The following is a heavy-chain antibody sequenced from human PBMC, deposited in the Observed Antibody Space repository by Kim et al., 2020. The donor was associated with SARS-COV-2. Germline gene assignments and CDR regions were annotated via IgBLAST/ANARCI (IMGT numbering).Heavy chain of an antibody. V-gene: IGHV1-18*01. CDR2: TSVYNDNT. Sequence: ASVKVSCKASGYTFTSYGINWVRQAPGLGLEWMGWTSVYNDNTNYAQKVQGRVTMTADKSTNTAYMELRSLRSDDTAVYYCARDSHHSDSSSYLDFWGQGTLVTVSS. CDR3: ARDSHHSDSSSYLDF. CDR1: GYTFTSYG. J-gene: IGHJ4*02. D-gene: IGHD3-22*01.